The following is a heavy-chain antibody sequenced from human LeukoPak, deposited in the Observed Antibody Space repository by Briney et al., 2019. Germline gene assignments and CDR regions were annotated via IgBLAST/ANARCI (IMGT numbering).Heavy chain of an antibody. J-gene: IGHJ4*02. V-gene: IGHV3-74*01. CDR2: IKTDGSIT. CDR3: AKDPPYYYDSSGYPGTFDY. Sequence: GRSLRLSCAASGFTFDDYAMHWVRQAPGKGPVWVSRIKTDGSITDYADFVKGRFTISRDNSKNTLYLQMNSLRAEDTAVYYCAKDPPYYYDSSGYPGTFDYWGQGTLVTVSS. D-gene: IGHD3-22*01. CDR1: GFTFDDYA.